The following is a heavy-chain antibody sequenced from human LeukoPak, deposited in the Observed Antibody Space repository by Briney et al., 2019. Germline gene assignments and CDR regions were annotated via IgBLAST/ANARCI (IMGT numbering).Heavy chain of an antibody. CDR1: GYTFITYY. J-gene: IGHJ4*02. D-gene: IGHD5-12*01. Sequence: ASVKVSCKASGYTFITYYMHWVRQAPGQGLEWMGIINPSGGSTSYAQKFQGRVTMTGDTSTSTVYMELSSLRSEDTAVYYCARRDIFDTGYDDYWGQGTLVTVSS. V-gene: IGHV1-46*01. CDR2: INPSGGST. CDR3: ARRDIFDTGYDDY.